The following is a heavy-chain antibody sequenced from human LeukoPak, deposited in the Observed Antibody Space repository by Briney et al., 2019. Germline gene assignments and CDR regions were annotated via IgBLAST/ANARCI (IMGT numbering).Heavy chain of an antibody. CDR1: GDFISSSRYY. CDR2: ISYSGST. Sequence: PSETLSLTCIVSGDFISSSRYYWGWIRQPPGKGLEWIASISYSGSTYYNPSLKSRVTISVDTSKNQFSLKLSSVTAADTAVYYCARRIPYGSGDYWGQGTLVTVSS. V-gene: IGHV4-39*07. CDR3: ARRIPYGSGDY. D-gene: IGHD3-10*01. J-gene: IGHJ4*02.